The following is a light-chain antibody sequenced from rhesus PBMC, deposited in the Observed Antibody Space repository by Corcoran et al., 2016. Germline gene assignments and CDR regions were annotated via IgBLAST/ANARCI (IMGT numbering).Light chain of an antibody. J-gene: IGKJ3*01. CDR1: QSVSSY. V-gene: IGKV3S9*01. Sequence: EIVMTQSPATLSLSPGERATLSCRASQSVSSYVAWYQQKPEQGPRLLVYGASSRATGIPNRFSGSGSGTDFALTISSLEPEDFAVYYCQHYSNWPFTFGPGTKLDIK. CDR3: QHYSNWPFT. CDR2: GAS.